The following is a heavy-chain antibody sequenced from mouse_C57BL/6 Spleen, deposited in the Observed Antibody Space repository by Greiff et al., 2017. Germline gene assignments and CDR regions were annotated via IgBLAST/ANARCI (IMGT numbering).Heavy chain of an antibody. CDR3: ATTMNYYGSSYAMDD. CDR2: INPSNGGT. Sequence: QVQLQQPGTELVKPGASVKLSCKASGYTFTSYWMHWVKPRPGQGLEWLGNINPSNGGTNYNETLKSKATLTVDKSYRTPYMQLSSLPSEDSAVYYCATTMNYYGSSYAMDDWGQGTSVTVSS. CDR1: GYTFTSYW. D-gene: IGHD1-1*01. V-gene: IGHV1-53*01. J-gene: IGHJ4*01.